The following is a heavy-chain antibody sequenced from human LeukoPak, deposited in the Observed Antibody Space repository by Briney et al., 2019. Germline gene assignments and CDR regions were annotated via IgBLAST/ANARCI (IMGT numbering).Heavy chain of an antibody. CDR1: GFTFSRFW. CDR3: ATDQSIAGPTSADY. D-gene: IGHD1-26*01. Sequence: PGGSLRLSCATSGFTFSRFWMHWVRQAPGKGLVWVSRINTDGSNTIYADSVEGRFTISRDNAKSTLYLQMNSLRAEDTAVYFCATDQSIAGPTSADYWGQGTLVTVSS. CDR2: INTDGSNT. V-gene: IGHV3-74*01. J-gene: IGHJ4*01.